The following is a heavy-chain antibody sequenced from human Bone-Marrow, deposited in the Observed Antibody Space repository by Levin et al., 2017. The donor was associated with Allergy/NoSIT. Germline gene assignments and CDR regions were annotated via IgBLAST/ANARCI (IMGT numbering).Heavy chain of an antibody. CDR3: ARGRTMVQGVIITLYYFDY. CDR2: INHSGST. J-gene: IGHJ4*02. Sequence: ASETLSLTCAVYGGSFSGYYWSWIRQPPGKGLEWIGEINHSGSTNYNPSLKSRVTISVDTSKNQFSLKLSSVTAADTAVYYCARGRTMVQGVIITLYYFDYWGQGTLVTVSS. CDR1: GGSFSGYY. D-gene: IGHD3-10*01. V-gene: IGHV4-34*01.